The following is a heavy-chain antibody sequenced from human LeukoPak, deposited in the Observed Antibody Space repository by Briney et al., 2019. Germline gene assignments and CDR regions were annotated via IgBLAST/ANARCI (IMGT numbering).Heavy chain of an antibody. CDR3: ARQEEYCSSTSCSVDY. Sequence: GESLKISCKGSGYSFTSYWIGWVRQMPGKGLEWVGIIYPGDSDTRYSPSFQGQVTISADKSISTAYLQWSSLKASDTAMYYCARQEEYCSSTSCSVDYWGQGTLVTVSS. V-gene: IGHV5-51*01. J-gene: IGHJ4*02. CDR1: GYSFTSYW. CDR2: IYPGDSDT. D-gene: IGHD2-2*01.